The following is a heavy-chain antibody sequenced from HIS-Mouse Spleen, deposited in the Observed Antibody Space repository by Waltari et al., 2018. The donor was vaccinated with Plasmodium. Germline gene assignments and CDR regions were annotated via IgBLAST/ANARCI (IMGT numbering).Heavy chain of an antibody. CDR3: ARGLRGHYWYFDL. V-gene: IGHV4-34*01. J-gene: IGHJ2*01. Sequence: QVQLQQWGAGLLKPSETLSLTCAVYGGSFSGYYWSWIRQPPGKGLEWIGENNHSGSTNNNPTLKGRVTISVDTSKNQFSLKLSSVTAADTAVYYCARGLRGHYWYFDLWGRGTLVTVSS. D-gene: IGHD3-10*01. CDR1: GGSFSGYY. CDR2: NNHSGST.